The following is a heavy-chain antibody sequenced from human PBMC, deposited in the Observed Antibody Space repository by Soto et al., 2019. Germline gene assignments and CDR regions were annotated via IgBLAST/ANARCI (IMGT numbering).Heavy chain of an antibody. J-gene: IGHJ3*02. CDR2: IWYDGSNK. CDR1: GFTFSSYG. V-gene: IGHV3-33*01. CDR3: ARDYYYGSGSYYQHEPDAFDI. D-gene: IGHD3-10*01. Sequence: RGSLRLSCAASGFTFSSYGMHWVRQAPGKGLEWVAVIWYDGSNKYYADSVKGRFTIARDNSKNTLYLQMNSLRAEDTAVYYCARDYYYGSGSYYQHEPDAFDIWGQGTMVTVSS.